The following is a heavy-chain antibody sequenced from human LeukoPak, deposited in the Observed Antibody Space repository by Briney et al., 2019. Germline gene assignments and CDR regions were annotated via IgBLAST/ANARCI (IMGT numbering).Heavy chain of an antibody. D-gene: IGHD1-26*01. CDR2: ISGSGGST. CDR1: GLTFSSDA. J-gene: IGHJ4*02. CDR3: AKVEWELFSHFDY. V-gene: IGHV3-23*01. Sequence: GGSLRLSCAASGLTFSSDAMSWVRQAPGKGLEWVSAISGSGGSTYYADSVEGRFTISRDNSKNTLYLQMNSLRAEDTAVYYCAKVEWELFSHFDYWGQGTLVTVSS.